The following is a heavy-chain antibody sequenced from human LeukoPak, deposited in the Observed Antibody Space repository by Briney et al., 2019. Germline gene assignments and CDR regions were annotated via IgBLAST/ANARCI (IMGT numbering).Heavy chain of an antibody. CDR2: ITAYNGNT. CDR3: ARAVLWFGEPSHIDY. D-gene: IGHD3-10*01. V-gene: IGHV1-18*01. Sequence: ASVKVSCKASGYTFTSYGISWVRQAPGQGLEWMGWITAYNGNTNYAQNLQGRVTMTTDTSTSTAYMELRSLRSDDTAVYYCARAVLWFGEPSHIDYWGQGTLVTASS. J-gene: IGHJ4*02. CDR1: GYTFTSYG.